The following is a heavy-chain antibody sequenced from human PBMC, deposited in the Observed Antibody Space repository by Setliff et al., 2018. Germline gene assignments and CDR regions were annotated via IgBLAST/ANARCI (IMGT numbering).Heavy chain of an antibody. CDR1: GGSISSGSNY. CDR3: GRYDYYYYYMDV. J-gene: IGHJ6*03. D-gene: IGHD1-1*01. CDR2: IDPSGNT. V-gene: IGHV4-61*09. Sequence: SETLSLTCTVSGGSISSGSNYWSWIRQPAGKGLEWIGHIDPSGNTNYSPSLKSRVTISGDTSKNRFSLKVNSVTAADTAVYYCGRYDYYYYYMDVWGKGTTVTVSS.